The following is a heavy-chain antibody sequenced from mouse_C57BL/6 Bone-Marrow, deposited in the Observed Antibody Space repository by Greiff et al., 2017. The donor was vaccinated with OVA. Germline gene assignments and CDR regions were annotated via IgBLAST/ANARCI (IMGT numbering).Heavy chain of an antibody. J-gene: IGHJ3*01. V-gene: IGHV3-6*01. CDR3: ARGQGYDYDRFAY. Sequence: VQLKESGPGLVKPSQSLSLTCSVTGYSITSGYYWNWIRQFPGNKLEWMGYISYDGSNNYNPSLKNRISITRDTSKNQFFLKLNSVTTEDTATYYCARGQGYDYDRFAYWGQGTLVTVSA. CDR1: GYSITSGYY. CDR2: ISYDGSN. D-gene: IGHD2-4*01.